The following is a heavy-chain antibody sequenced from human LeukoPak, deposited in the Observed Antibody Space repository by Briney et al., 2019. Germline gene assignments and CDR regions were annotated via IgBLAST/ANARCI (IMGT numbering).Heavy chain of an antibody. CDR3: ARSNRGVRVRDNYYDRSGYYSDY. CDR1: GFTFSSYA. J-gene: IGHJ4*02. V-gene: IGHV3-64*01. CDR2: ISSNGGST. Sequence: GGSLRLSCAASGFTFSSYAMHWVRQAPGKGLEYVSAISSNGGSTYYANSVKGRFTISRDNSKNTLYLQMGSLRAEDMAVYYCARSNRGVRVRDNYYDRSGYYSDYWGQGTLVTVSS. D-gene: IGHD3-22*01.